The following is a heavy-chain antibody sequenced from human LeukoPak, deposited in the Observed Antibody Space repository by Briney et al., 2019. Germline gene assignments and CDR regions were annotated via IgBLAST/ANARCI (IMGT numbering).Heavy chain of an antibody. V-gene: IGHV3-23*01. CDR3: AKDPNGDYIGTFDM. Sequence: GGSLRLSYAASEFTFSSYGMSWVRQAPGKGLEWVSWISGNTANTYYADSVQGRFSISRDNSKNTLYLQMYSLRAEDTAIYYCAKDPNGDYIGTFDMWGQGTMVTVSS. J-gene: IGHJ3*02. CDR2: ISGNTANT. CDR1: EFTFSSYG. D-gene: IGHD4-17*01.